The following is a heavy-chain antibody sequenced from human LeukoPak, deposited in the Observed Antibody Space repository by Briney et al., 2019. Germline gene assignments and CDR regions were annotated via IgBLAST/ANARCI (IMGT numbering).Heavy chain of an antibody. CDR1: GFTFSSCE. V-gene: IGHV3-48*03. D-gene: IGHD4-17*01. CDR3: ASPVTTPSS. J-gene: IGHJ5*02. CDR2: ISSSGSTI. Sequence: GGSLRLSCAASGFTFSSCEMNWVRQAPGKGLEWVSYISSSGSTIYYADSVKGRFTISRDNAKNSLYLQMNSLRAEDTAVYYCASPVTTPSSWGQGTLVTVSS.